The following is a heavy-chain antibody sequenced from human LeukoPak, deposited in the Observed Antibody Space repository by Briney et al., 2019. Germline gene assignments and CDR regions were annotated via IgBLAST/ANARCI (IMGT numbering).Heavy chain of an antibody. V-gene: IGHV4-4*07. CDR2: FEPSGTT. CDR3: AKEGAAAGPDFDL. CDR1: GASIENHY. J-gene: IGHJ4*02. D-gene: IGHD6-13*01. Sequence: SETLSLTCTVSGASIENHYWSWIRQPAGKGLEWIGRFEPSGTTKYNPSLKSRITMSVDTSKNQFSLELNSVTAADTAVYYCAKEGAAAGPDFDLWGQGTLVIVST.